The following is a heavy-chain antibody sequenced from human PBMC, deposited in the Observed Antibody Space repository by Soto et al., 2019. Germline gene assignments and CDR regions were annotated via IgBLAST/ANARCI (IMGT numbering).Heavy chain of an antibody. CDR3: GNVLARGVCVPRFYFDS. D-gene: IGHD2-2*01. CDR1: GFTFSNSW. Sequence: DVQLVESGGGLVQPGGSLRLSCAASGFTFSNSWMPWVRQVSGKGLEWVSRINADGTSTSYADSVKGRFTISRDNAKYTLYLHVNSLRAEDTAVYYCGNVLARGVCVPRFYFDSWGQGALVTVSS. CDR2: INADGTST. J-gene: IGHJ4*02. V-gene: IGHV3-74*01.